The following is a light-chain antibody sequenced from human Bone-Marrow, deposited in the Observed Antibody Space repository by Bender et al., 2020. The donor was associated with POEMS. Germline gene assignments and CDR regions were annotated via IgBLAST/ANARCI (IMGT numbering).Light chain of an antibody. V-gene: IGLV2-14*01. Sequence: QSALTQPASVSGSPGQSIAISCTGTNSDVGGYNYVSWYQQHPGKAPKLMIYDVNSRPSGLSDRFSGSKSGNTASLASSALQAEDEADYYCGSYTSRSTGVLFGGGTKLTVL. CDR2: DVN. J-gene: IGLJ2*01. CDR1: NSDVGGYNY. CDR3: GSYTSRSTGVL.